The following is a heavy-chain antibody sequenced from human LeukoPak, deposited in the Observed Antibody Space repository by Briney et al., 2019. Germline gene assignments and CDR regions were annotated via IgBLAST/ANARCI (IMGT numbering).Heavy chain of an antibody. CDR3: TKDKTDYLFDY. Sequence: PGGSLRLSCAAPGFAFHDYAMHWVRQAPGRGLEWVSGISWNSGSIAYADSVKGRFTISRDNAKNSLYLQMNSLRAEDTAFYYCTKDKTDYLFDYWGQGTLVTVSS. D-gene: IGHD4-11*01. CDR1: GFAFHDYA. V-gene: IGHV3-9*01. J-gene: IGHJ4*02. CDR2: ISWNSGSI.